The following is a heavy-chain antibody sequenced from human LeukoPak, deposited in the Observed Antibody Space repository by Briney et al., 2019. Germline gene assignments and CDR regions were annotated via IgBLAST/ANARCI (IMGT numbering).Heavy chain of an antibody. CDR2: IYYSGST. D-gene: IGHD3-16*01. CDR1: GGSISSSSSY. V-gene: IGHV4-39*01. J-gene: IGHJ5*02. CDR3: ARHLHSSWGITTNWFDP. Sequence: PSETLSLTCTVSGGSISSSSSYWGWIRQPPGKGLEWIGTIYYSGSTYYNASLKSRVSMAVDTSKNQFSLNLPSVPAADTAVYYCARHLHSSWGITTNWFDPWGQGTLVTVSS.